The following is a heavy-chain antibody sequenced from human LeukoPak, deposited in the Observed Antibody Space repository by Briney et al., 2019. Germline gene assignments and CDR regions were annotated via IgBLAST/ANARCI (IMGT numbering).Heavy chain of an antibody. J-gene: IGHJ4*02. D-gene: IGHD3-3*01. CDR1: GFTFSNYG. Sequence: GGSLRLSCAASGFTFSNYGMHWVRQAPGKGLEWVGVIWYDGNNKYYADSVKGRLTISRDNSKNTLYLQMNSLRAEDTAVYYCARDSFGSYYTFWSGSTYWGQGTLVTVSS. CDR2: IWYDGNNK. V-gene: IGHV3-33*01. CDR3: ARDSFGSYYTFWSGSTY.